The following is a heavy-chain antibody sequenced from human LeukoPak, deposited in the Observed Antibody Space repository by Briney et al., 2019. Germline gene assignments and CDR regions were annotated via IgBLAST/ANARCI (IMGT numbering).Heavy chain of an antibody. CDR3: ARTHLVVPAAKGPSRANWFDP. V-gene: IGHV3-7*01. CDR1: GFTFSSYW. J-gene: IGHJ5*02. Sequence: PGGSLRLSCAASGFTFSSYWMSWVRQAPGKGLEWVANIKQDGSEKYYVDSVKGRFTISRDNAKNSLYLQMNSLRAEDTAEYYCARTHLVVPAAKGPSRANWFDPWGQGTLVTVSS. CDR2: IKQDGSEK. D-gene: IGHD2-2*01.